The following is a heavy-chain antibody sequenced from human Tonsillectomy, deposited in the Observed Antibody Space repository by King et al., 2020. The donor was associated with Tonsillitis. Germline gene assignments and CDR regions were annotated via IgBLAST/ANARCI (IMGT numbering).Heavy chain of an antibody. CDR1: GFTFSSYG. CDR2: ISYDGSNK. Sequence: VQLVESGGGVVQPGRSLRLSCAASGFTFSSYGMHWVRQAPGKGLEWVAVISYDGSNKYYADSVKGRFTISRDNSKNTLYLQMNSLRAEDTAVYYCARDGAPRYFDWLLYAPHDYFDYWGQGTLVTVSS. J-gene: IGHJ4*02. CDR3: ARDGAPRYFDWLLYAPHDYFDY. V-gene: IGHV3-33*05. D-gene: IGHD3-9*01.